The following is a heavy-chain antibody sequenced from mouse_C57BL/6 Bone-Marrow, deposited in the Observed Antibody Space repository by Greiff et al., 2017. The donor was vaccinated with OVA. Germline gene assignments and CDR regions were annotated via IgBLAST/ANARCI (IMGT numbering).Heavy chain of an antibody. CDR2: IYPGSGNT. D-gene: IGHD2-4*01. V-gene: IGHV1-76*01. J-gene: IGHJ1*03. CDR3: ALDDYDGYWYFDV. CDR1: GYTFTDYY. Sequence: QVQLQQSGAELVRPGASVKLSCKASGYTFTDYYINWVKQRPGQGLEWIARIYPGSGNTYYNEKFKGKATLTAEKSSSTAYMQLSSLTSEDSAVYFCALDDYDGYWYFDVWGTGTTVTVSS.